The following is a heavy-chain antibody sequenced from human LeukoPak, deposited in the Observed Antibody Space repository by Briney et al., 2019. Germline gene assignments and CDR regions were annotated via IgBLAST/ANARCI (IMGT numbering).Heavy chain of an antibody. CDR1: GFNFRNFW. J-gene: IGHJ4*02. CDR3: ARAGVLWFGESKFDY. V-gene: IGHV3-7*03. D-gene: IGHD3-10*01. Sequence: GSLRLSCAAPGFNFRNFWMSWVRQAPGKGLGGVAKIKEDGSEKHYVDSVKGRFTISRDNAENLMYLHMNSLRAEDTAVYYCARAGVLWFGESKFDYWGQGTLVTVSS. CDR2: IKEDGSEK.